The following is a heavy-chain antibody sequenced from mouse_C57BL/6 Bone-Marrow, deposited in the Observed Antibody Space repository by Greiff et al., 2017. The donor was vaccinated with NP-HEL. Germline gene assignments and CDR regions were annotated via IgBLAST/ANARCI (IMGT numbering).Heavy chain of an antibody. V-gene: IGHV5-6*01. CDR1: GFTFSSYG. CDR3: ARQPYPYFDY. Sequence: EVMLVESGGDLVKPGGSLKLSCAASGFTFSSYGMSWVRQTPDKRLEWVATISSGGSYTYYPDSVKGRFTISRDNAKNTLYLQMSSLKSEDTAMYYCARQPYPYFDYWGQGTTLTVSS. J-gene: IGHJ2*01. D-gene: IGHD6-5*01. CDR2: ISSGGSYT.